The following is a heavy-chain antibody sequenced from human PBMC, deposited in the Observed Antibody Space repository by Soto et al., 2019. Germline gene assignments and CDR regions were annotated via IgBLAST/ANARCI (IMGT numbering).Heavy chain of an antibody. CDR2: ISSSSTYI. D-gene: IGHD2-21*01. J-gene: IGHJ4*02. CDR3: ASEYCTGNSCYSRIFDY. V-gene: IGHV3-21*01. Sequence: EVHLVESGGGLVKPGGSLRLSCEGSGFTFSRYSMNWVRQAPGKGLEWVASISSSSTYIYYGDSVKGRFTIARDNAKNSLYLQMDSLRDEDTALYYCASEYCTGNSCYSRIFDYWGQGTLVTVSS. CDR1: GFTFSRYS.